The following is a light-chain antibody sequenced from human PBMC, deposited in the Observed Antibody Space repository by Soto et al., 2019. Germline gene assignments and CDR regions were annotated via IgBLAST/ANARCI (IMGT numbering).Light chain of an antibody. Sequence: FVVTQSPDTLSLSPGATATLSCRASQSVSSSVAWYQHKPGQSPRLVVYSGYKRSAGIPARFSGSGSGTDFTLTITSLENDDCAVYYCQQRYSWIRVFGPGTKVEVK. J-gene: IGKJ1*01. V-gene: IGKV3-11*01. CDR1: QSVSSS. CDR2: SGY. CDR3: QQRYSWIRV.